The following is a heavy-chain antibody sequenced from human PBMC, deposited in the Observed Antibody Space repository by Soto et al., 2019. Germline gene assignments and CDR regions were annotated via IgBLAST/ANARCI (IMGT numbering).Heavy chain of an antibody. V-gene: IGHV3-23*01. CDR1: GFTFSSYA. Sequence: LRLSCAASGFTFSSYAMSWVRQAPGKGLEWVSAISGSGGSTYYADSVKGRYTISRDNSKNTLYLQMNSLRAEDTAVYYCAKVPFYCSGGSCLDYGMDVWGQGTTVTVSS. J-gene: IGHJ6*02. CDR2: ISGSGGST. CDR3: AKVPFYCSGGSCLDYGMDV. D-gene: IGHD2-15*01.